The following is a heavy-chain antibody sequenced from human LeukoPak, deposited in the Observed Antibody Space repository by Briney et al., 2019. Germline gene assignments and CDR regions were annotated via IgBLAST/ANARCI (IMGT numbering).Heavy chain of an antibody. D-gene: IGHD3-3*01. Sequence: ASVKVSCKASGYTFTSYYMHWVRQAPGQGLEWMGIINPSGGSTSYAQKFQGRVTMTRDMSTSTVYMELSSLRSEDTAVYYCARDGSSSYDFWSGPFDYWGQGTLVTVSS. V-gene: IGHV1-46*01. CDR3: ARDGSSSYDFWSGPFDY. CDR1: GYTFTSYY. CDR2: INPSGGST. J-gene: IGHJ4*02.